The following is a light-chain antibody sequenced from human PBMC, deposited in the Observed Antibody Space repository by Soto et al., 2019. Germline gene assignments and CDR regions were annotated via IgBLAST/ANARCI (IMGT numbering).Light chain of an antibody. CDR2: GAS. CDR1: QSVGTH. J-gene: IGKJ2*01. V-gene: IGKV1-39*01. Sequence: DIQMTQSPSFLSASVGVRVTVTCRASQSVGTHLHWYQQKSGKAPKLLIYGASTLQSGVSSRFSGSGSGTDFTLTITSLQPDDFAVYYCQQSHTSPRTFGQGTRLDIK. CDR3: QQSHTSPRT.